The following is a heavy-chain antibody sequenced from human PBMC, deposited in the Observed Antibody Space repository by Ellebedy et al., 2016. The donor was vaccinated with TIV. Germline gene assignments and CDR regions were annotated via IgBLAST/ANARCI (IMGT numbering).Heavy chain of an antibody. CDR3: AKDRALGYCTGGSCNTK. Sequence: PGGSMRLSCAASGFTFSSLVMSSVRQAPGKGLELVSAISGSGGSTYYADSVKGRCTISRNISRNTLYLQMNSLRAEDTAVYYGAKDRALGYCTGGSCNTKWGQGTLVTVSS. CDR2: ISGSGGST. CDR1: GFTFSSLV. V-gene: IGHV3-23*01. D-gene: IGHD2-15*01. J-gene: IGHJ4*02.